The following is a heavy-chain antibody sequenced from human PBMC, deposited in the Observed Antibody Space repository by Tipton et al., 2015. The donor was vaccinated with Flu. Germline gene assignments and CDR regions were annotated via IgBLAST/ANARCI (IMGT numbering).Heavy chain of an antibody. D-gene: IGHD4-11*01. CDR2: INYRGTT. Sequence: GLVKPSETLSLTCGVSGGSITGSSYYWVWIRQSPGKGLEWIGSINYRGTTYYNSSLKSRVTISVDTSKNQFSLKLSSVTAADTAMYYCARLVVRYSNDFDFWGQGTLVTVSS. J-gene: IGHJ4*02. CDR1: GGSITGSSYY. CDR3: ARLVVRYSNDFDF. V-gene: IGHV4-39*01.